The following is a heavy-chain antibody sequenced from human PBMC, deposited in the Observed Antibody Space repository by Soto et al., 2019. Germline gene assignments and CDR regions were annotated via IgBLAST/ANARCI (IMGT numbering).Heavy chain of an antibody. CDR2: MCYSGTI. CDR1: GASITTNY. CDR3: ARGNGDLHFDY. J-gene: IGHJ4*02. D-gene: IGHD7-27*01. Sequence: PSETLSLTCTVSGASITTNYWAWVRQPPVKGLECVGSMCYSGTISLNPSLKSRVTTSRDTSKRQFSLKLSSLIAADMAVYYCARGNGDLHFDYWGQGALVTVSS. V-gene: IGHV4-59*13.